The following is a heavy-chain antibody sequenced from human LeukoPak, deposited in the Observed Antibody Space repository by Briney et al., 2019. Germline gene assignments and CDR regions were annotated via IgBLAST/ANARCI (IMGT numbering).Heavy chain of an antibody. CDR3: AKLTVTTSAAEYSHH. CDR2: ISGSGGST. D-gene: IGHD4-17*01. J-gene: IGHJ1*01. Sequence: GGSLRLSCAASGFTFSSYAMNWVRQAPGKGLEWVSGISGSGGSTYYADSVKGRFTISRDNSKNTLYLQMNSLRAEDTAVYYCAKLTVTTSAAEYSHHWGQGTLVTVSS. V-gene: IGHV3-23*01. CDR1: GFTFSSYA.